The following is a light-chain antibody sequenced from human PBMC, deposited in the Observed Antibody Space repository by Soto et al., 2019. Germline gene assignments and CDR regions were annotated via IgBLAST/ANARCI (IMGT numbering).Light chain of an antibody. CDR2: VNSDGSH. V-gene: IGLV4-69*01. CDR3: QAWATGIHI. J-gene: IGLJ2*01. CDR1: SRHNTNA. Sequence: QSVLTQSPSASASLGASVKLTCTLSSRHNTNAIAWHHQQPKKGPRFLMKVNSDGSHFKGDGIPDRFSGSSSGAERYLTISSLQSEDEADYYCQAWATGIHIFGGGTKLTVL.